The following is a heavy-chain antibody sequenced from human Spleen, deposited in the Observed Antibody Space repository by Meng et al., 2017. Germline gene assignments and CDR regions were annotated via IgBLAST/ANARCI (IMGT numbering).Heavy chain of an antibody. CDR2: INHSGST. V-gene: IGHV4-34*01. J-gene: IGHJ4*02. Sequence: QVQQQQGGAGLLKPSETLSLTCAVYGGSFSGYYWSWIRQPPGKGLEWIGEINHSGSTNYNPSLESRATISVDTSQNNLSLKLSSVTAADSAVYYCARGPTTMAHDFDYWGQGTLVTVSS. D-gene: IGHD4-11*01. CDR1: GGSFSGYY. CDR3: ARGPTTMAHDFDY.